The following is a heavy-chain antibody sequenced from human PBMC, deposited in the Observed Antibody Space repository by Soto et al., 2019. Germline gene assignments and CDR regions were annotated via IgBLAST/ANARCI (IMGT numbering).Heavy chain of an antibody. CDR3: AKALTATNYNDASGYYRWFDP. D-gene: IGHD3-22*01. V-gene: IGHV4-30-2*01. CDR1: GGSIITGGYS. J-gene: IGHJ5*02. CDR2: IYHGGST. Sequence: PSETLSLTCAVSGGSIITGGYSWNWIRQPPGKGLEWIGYIYHGGSTYYNPSLKSRVTISVDTSKNQFSLELNSVTAADTAIYYCAKALTATNYNDASGYYRWFDPWGQGTLVTVSS.